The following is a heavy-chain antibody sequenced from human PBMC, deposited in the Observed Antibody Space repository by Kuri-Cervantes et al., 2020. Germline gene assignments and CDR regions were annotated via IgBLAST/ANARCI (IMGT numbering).Heavy chain of an antibody. J-gene: IGHJ5*02. CDR2: IYSGGST. CDR3: ARDHYGGAGFDP. Sequence: GESLKISCAASGFTVSSNYMSWVRQAPGKGLEWVSVIYSGGSTYYADSVKGRFTISRDNAKNSLYLQMNSLRAEDTALYCCARDHYGGAGFDPWGQGTLVTVSS. D-gene: IGHD3-16*01. CDR1: GFTVSSNY. V-gene: IGHV3-66*01.